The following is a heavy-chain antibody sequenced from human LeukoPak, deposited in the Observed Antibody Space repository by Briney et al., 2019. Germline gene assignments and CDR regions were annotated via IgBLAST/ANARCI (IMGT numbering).Heavy chain of an antibody. V-gene: IGHV3-21*01. D-gene: IGHD4-17*01. CDR3: ARENGVRGTTVNY. CDR1: GFTFSSYS. Sequence: GGSLRLSCAASGFTFSSYSMNWVRQAPGKGLEWVSSISSSSSYIYYADSVKGRFTTSRDNAKNSLYLQMNSLRAEDTAVYYCARENGVRGTTVNYWGQGTLVTVSS. J-gene: IGHJ4*02. CDR2: ISSSSSYI.